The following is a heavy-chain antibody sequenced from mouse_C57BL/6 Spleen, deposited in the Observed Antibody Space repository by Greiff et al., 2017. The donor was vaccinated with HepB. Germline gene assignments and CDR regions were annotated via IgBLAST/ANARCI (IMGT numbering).Heavy chain of an antibody. D-gene: IGHD1-1*01. Sequence: DVQLVESGEGLVKPGGSLKLSCAASGFTFSSYAMSWVRQTPEKRLEWVAYISSGGDYIYYADTVKGRFTISRDNARNTLYLQMSSLKSEDTAMYYCTRDRVVATHWYFDVWGTGTTVTVSS. CDR3: TRDRVVATHWYFDV. CDR2: ISSGGDYI. J-gene: IGHJ1*03. CDR1: GFTFSSYA. V-gene: IGHV5-9-1*02.